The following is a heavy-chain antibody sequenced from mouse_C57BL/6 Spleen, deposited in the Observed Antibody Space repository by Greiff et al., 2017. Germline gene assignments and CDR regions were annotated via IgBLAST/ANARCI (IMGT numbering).Heavy chain of an antibody. CDR2: IYPSDGSA. CDR1: GYTFTSYD. V-gene: IGHV1-85*01. Sequence: QVQLQQSGPELVQPGASVKLSCKASGYTFTSYDINWVKQRPGQGLAWIGWIYPSDGSAKYNEKFKGQATLTVDTASSTAYMLLHRLTSEDSAVYFYASSGRRNAMDYWGQGTSVTVSS. CDR3: ASSGRRNAMDY. D-gene: IGHD3-1*01. J-gene: IGHJ4*01.